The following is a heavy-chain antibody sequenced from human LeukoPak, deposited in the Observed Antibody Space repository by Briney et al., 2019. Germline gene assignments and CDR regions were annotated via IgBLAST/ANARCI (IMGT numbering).Heavy chain of an antibody. D-gene: IGHD3-10*01. Sequence: PGGSLRLSCAASGFTFSSYWMSWVRQAPGKGLEWVANIKHDGSEKYYVDSVKGRFTISRDNAKNSLYLQMNSLRAEDTAVYYCARGGLEAWNYYGSGSYRGFDYWGQGTLVTVSS. CDR3: ARGGLEAWNYYGSGSYRGFDY. J-gene: IGHJ4*02. CDR1: GFTFSSYW. V-gene: IGHV3-7*01. CDR2: IKHDGSEK.